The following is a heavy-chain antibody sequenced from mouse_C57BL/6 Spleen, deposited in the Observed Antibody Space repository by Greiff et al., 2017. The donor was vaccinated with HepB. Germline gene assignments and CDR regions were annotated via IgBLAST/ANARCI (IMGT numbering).Heavy chain of an antibody. CDR2: ISGGGGNT. V-gene: IGHV5-9*01. CDR3: ARQKDYYYGSSYPFYAMDY. J-gene: IGHJ4*01. CDR1: GFTFSSYT. D-gene: IGHD1-1*01. Sequence: EVKLVESGGGLVKPGGSLKLSCAASGFTFSSYTMSWVRQTPEKRLEWVATISGGGGNTYYPDSVKGRFTISRDNAKNTLYLQMSSLRSEDTALYYCARQKDYYYGSSYPFYAMDYWGQGTSVTVSS.